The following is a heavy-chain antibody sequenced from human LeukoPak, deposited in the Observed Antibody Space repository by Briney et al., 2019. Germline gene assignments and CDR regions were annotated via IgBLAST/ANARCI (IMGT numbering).Heavy chain of an antibody. CDR2: IIPIFGTA. CDR1: GGTFSSYA. CDR3: AREGVGAPHYFGY. V-gene: IGHV1-69*13. D-gene: IGHD1-26*01. Sequence: SVKVSCKASGGTFSSYAISWVRQAPGQGLEWMGGIIPIFGTANYAQKFQGRVTITADEFTSTAYMELSSLRSVDTAVYYCAREGVGAPHYFGYWGQGTLVTVSS. J-gene: IGHJ4*02.